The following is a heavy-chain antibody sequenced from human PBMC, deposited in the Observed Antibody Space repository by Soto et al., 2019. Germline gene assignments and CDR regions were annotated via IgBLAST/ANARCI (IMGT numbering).Heavy chain of an antibody. CDR2: IRSKAYGGTT. D-gene: IGHD3-3*01. J-gene: IGHJ4*02. V-gene: IGHV3-49*03. Sequence: GGSLRLSCTASGFTFGDYAMSWFRQAPGKGLEWVGFIRSKAYGGTTEYAASVKGRFTISRDDSKSIAYLQMNSLKTEDTAVNYCTRVTIFGVGFLDYWGQGTLVTVSS. CDR1: GFTFGDYA. CDR3: TRVTIFGVGFLDY.